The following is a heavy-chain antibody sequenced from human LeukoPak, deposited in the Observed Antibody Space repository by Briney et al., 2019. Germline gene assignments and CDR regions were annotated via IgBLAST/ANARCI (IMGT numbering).Heavy chain of an antibody. J-gene: IGHJ5*01. CDR2: INPNSGGT. D-gene: IGHD2-15*01. V-gene: IGHV1-2*02. Sequence: GASVKVSCKASGYTFTGYYMHWVRQAPGQGLEWMGWINPNSGGTNYAQKFQGRVTMTRDTSISTAYMELSRLRSDDTAVYHCARRRCSGGSCYPNSNWFDSWGQGTLVTVSS. CDR1: GYTFTGYY. CDR3: ARRRCSGGSCYPNSNWFDS.